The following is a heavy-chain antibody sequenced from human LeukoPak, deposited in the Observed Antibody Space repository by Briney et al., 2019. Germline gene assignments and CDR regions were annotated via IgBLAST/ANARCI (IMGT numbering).Heavy chain of an antibody. CDR3: AREPYTAKWDY. D-gene: IGHD2-21*02. CDR1: GYTFTSHG. V-gene: IGHV1-18*01. Sequence: GASVKVSCKASGYTFTSHGFSWIRQAPGQGLEWVGWISPRGARTDYAQKFQDRVTMTTDTSTTTVYMELRSLKSDDTAVYYCAREPYTAKWDYWGQGTLVTVSS. J-gene: IGHJ4*02. CDR2: ISPRGART.